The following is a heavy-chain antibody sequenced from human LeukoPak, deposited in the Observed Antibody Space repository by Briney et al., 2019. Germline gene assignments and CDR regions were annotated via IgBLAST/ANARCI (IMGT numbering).Heavy chain of an antibody. D-gene: IGHD6-19*01. CDR1: GFTFSIYA. J-gene: IGHJ4*02. V-gene: IGHV3-23*01. Sequence: PGGSLRLSCAASGFTFSIYAMSWVRQAPGKGLEWVSTISGSGSGGSTYYADSVKGRFTISRDNSKDTLYLQMNSLRAEDTAVYYCAKLLAVTNSYYFNYWGQGTLVTVSS. CDR2: ISGSGSGGST. CDR3: AKLLAVTNSYYFNY.